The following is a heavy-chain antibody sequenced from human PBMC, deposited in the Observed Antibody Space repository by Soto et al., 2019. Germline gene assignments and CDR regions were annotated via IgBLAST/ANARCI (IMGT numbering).Heavy chain of an antibody. D-gene: IGHD1-1*01. CDR3: AKAGLGLDIILDY. CDR1: RFTFSSYV. Sequence: PGGSLRLSCVASRFTFSSYVMSWVRQAPGKGLEWVSAIIGSGASTYYADSVKGRFTISRDNSKNTLYLQMNSLRAEDTAIYYCAKAGLGLDIILDYWGQGALVTVSS. CDR2: IIGSGAST. J-gene: IGHJ4*02. V-gene: IGHV3-23*01.